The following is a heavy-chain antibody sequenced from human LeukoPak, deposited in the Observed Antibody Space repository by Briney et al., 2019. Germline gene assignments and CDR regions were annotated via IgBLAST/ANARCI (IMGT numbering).Heavy chain of an antibody. Sequence: GGSLRLSCAASGFTVSIVYMVWVRQAPGRGLEWVSLIYADGRTFYGDSVKGRFTITRDNFKNTMYLQMSSLRPEDTALYYCARDRAGAQTWVALDPWGQGTLVTVSS. V-gene: IGHV3-66*02. D-gene: IGHD3-10*01. CDR2: IYADGRT. J-gene: IGHJ5*02. CDR1: GFTVSIVY. CDR3: ARDRAGAQTWVALDP.